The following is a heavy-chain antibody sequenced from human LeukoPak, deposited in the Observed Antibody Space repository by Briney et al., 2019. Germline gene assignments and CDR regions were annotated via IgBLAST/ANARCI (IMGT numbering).Heavy chain of an antibody. Sequence: PGGSLRLSCTASGFTFSTYAMDWVRQAPGKGLEWVSAISASGSNTYYADSVRGRFTISRDNSKNTLYLQMNSLRAEDTAMYYCAKDNWGSGNHGYFNYWGQGTLVTVSS. CDR3: AKDNWGSGNHGYFNY. CDR1: GFTFSTYA. CDR2: ISASGSNT. D-gene: IGHD3-10*01. J-gene: IGHJ4*02. V-gene: IGHV3-23*01.